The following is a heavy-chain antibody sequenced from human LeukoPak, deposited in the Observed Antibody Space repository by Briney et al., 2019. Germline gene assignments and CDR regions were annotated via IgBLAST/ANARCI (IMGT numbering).Heavy chain of an antibody. CDR3: AIVVPAASWFDP. D-gene: IGHD2-2*01. Sequence: EASVKVSCKASGGTFSSYAISWVRQAPGQGLEWMGGIIPIFGTANYAQKFQGRVTTTADESTSTAYMELSSLRSEDTAVYYCAIVVPAASWFDPWGQGTLVTVSS. J-gene: IGHJ5*02. CDR2: IIPIFGTA. V-gene: IGHV1-69*13. CDR1: GGTFSSYA.